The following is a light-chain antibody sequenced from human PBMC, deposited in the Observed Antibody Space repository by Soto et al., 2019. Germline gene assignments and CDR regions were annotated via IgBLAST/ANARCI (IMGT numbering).Light chain of an antibody. CDR1: QSVRSNY. V-gene: IGKV3-20*01. J-gene: IGKJ2*01. CDR2: GAS. Sequence: EIVLTQSPGTLSFSPGERATLSCRSSQSVRSNYLAWYQQKPGQAPRLLIYGASSRATGIPERFSGSGSGTDFTLIISILEPEDSAVYYCQQYGISPYTFRQGAKLEIK. CDR3: QQYGISPYT.